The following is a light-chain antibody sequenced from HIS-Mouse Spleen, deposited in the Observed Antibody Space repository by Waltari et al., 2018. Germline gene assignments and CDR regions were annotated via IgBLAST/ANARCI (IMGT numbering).Light chain of an antibody. CDR2: EDS. CDR1: ALPNNY. Sequence: SYELTQPPSVSVSPGQTARLTCSGHALPNNYPYWYQQKSGQAPVLVIYEDSKRPSGIPERFSGSSSGTMATLTISGAQVEDEADYYCYSTDSSGNHRVFGGGTKLTVL. CDR3: YSTDSSGNHRV. J-gene: IGLJ2*01. V-gene: IGLV3-10*01.